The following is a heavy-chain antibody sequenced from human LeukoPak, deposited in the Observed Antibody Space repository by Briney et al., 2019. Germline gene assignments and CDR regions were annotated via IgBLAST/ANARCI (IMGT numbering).Heavy chain of an antibody. CDR1: GGSISSYY. Sequence: PSETLSLTCTVSGGSISSYYWSWIRQPPGKGLEWIGHIYYSGNPTYNPSLKSRFTISVDPSKNQVSLKVSSVTSADTAVYYCASQRGYAYGFDYWGQGTLVAVSS. CDR2: IYYSGNP. CDR3: ASQRGYAYGFDY. D-gene: IGHD5-18*01. V-gene: IGHV4-59*01. J-gene: IGHJ4*02.